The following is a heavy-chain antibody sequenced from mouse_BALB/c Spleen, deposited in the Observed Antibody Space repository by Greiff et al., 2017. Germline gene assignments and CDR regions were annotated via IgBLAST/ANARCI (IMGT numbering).Heavy chain of an antibody. CDR3: ARSQLGVYFDY. D-gene: IGHD4-1*02. CDR1: GFTFSSYY. CDR2: INSNGGST. J-gene: IGHJ2*01. Sequence: EVQLVESGGGLVKLGGSLKLSCAASGFTFSSYYMSWVRQTPEKRLELVAAINSNGGSTYYPDTVKGRFTISRDNAKNTLYLQMSSLKSEDTALYYCARSQLGVYFDYWGQGTTLTVSS. V-gene: IGHV5-6-2*01.